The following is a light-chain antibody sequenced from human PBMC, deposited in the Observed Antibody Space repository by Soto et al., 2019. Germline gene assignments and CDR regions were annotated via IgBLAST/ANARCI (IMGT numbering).Light chain of an antibody. V-gene: IGKV3-11*01. CDR1: QSISSY. J-gene: IGKJ4*01. CDR3: QQRSNWPLT. Sequence: EIVLTQSPATLSLSPGERATLSCRTSQSISSYLGWYQQKPGQAPRLLIYDASNRAAGIPARFSGRGSGTDFTLTISSLEPEDFAVYYCQQRSNWPLTFGGGTKVEI. CDR2: DAS.